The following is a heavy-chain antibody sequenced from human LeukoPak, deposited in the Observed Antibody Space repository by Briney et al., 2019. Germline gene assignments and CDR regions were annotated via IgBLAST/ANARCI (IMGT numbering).Heavy chain of an antibody. CDR3: ARCPPYGSGSYLANPNYMDV. J-gene: IGHJ6*03. V-gene: IGHV4-4*07. CDR1: GGSISSYY. CDR2: IYTSGST. D-gene: IGHD3-10*01. Sequence: SETLSLTCTVSGGSISSYYWSWIRQPAGKGLEWIGRIYTSGSTNYNPSLKSRVTMSVDTSKNQFSLKLSSVTAADTSVYYCARCPPYGSGSYLANPNYMDVWGKGTTVTVSS.